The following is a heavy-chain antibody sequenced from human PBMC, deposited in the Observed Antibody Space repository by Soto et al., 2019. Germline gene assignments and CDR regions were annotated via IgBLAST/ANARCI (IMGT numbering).Heavy chain of an antibody. D-gene: IGHD3-3*01. CDR3: ARGGVSTRTFDD. CDR2: IYPSDSDT. CDR1: GYNFAGYW. Sequence: PGESLKISCKGSGYNFAGYWIAWVRQMPGKGLELMGIIYPSDSDTRYRPSFQGQVTISADKSISSAYLQWSSLRASDTALYYCARGGVSTRTFDDWGQGTPVTVSS. V-gene: IGHV5-51*01. J-gene: IGHJ4*02.